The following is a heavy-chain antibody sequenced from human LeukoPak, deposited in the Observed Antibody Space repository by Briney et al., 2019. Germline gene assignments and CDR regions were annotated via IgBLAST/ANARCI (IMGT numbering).Heavy chain of an antibody. J-gene: IGHJ4*02. CDR3: TRTRGCSSTSCYADY. CDR2: ITTSDGNT. Sequence: GGSLRLSCAASGFTFSSYTMSWVRQAPGKGLEWVTTITTSDGNTYYADSVKGRFTISRDNSKNTLDLQMNSLRAEDTALYYCTRTRGCSSTSCYADYWGQGTLVTVSS. V-gene: IGHV3-23*01. CDR1: GFTFSSYT. D-gene: IGHD2-2*01.